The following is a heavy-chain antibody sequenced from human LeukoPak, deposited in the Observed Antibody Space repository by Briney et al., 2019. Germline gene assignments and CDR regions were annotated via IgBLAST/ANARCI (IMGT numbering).Heavy chain of an antibody. V-gene: IGHV4-39*01. Sequence: PSETLSLTCTVSGGSVTSSTFSWAWIRQPPGKGLEWIGNIYTSGNTYYNPSLKSRVTMSVDTSKNQCSLKLSSVTAADTAVYYCARHVEQWLTPFDYWGQGTLVTVSS. CDR2: IYTSGNT. D-gene: IGHD6-19*01. CDR3: ARHVEQWLTPFDY. CDR1: GGSVTSSTFS. J-gene: IGHJ4*02.